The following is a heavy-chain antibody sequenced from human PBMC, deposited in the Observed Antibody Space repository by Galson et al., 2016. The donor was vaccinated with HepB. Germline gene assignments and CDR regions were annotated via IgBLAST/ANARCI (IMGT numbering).Heavy chain of an antibody. CDR2: IYHDGNT. CDR3: AREWAGMLTD. Sequence: SETLSLTCLVSGASINSNRWWTWVRQSSGRGLEWIGQIYHDGNTHYNPSLKRRASFSVDKSNNQVSLRLTSVTAADTGVYYCAREWAGMLTDWGQGTMVAASS. V-gene: IGHV4-4*02. J-gene: IGHJ3*01. CDR1: GASINSNRW. D-gene: IGHD6-19*01.